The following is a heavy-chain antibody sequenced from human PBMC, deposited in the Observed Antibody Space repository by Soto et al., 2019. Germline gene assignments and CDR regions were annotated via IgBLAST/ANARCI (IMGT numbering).Heavy chain of an antibody. CDR1: GFPFSDYY. CDR3: ARDADILTGSDAFDI. D-gene: IGHD3-9*01. V-gene: IGHV3-11*05. J-gene: IGHJ3*02. CDR2: IGRSSSYT. Sequence: GGSLRLSCAASGFPFSDYYMIWIRQAPGKGLEWVSYIGRSSSYTNYADSVKGRFTISRDNAKNSLYLQMNSLRAEDTAVYYCARDADILTGSDAFDIWGQGTMVT.